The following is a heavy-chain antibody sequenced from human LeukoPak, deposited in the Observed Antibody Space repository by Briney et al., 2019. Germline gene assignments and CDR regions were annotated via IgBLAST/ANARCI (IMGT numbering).Heavy chain of an antibody. D-gene: IGHD1-1*01. V-gene: IGHV4-31*11. Sequence: SETLSLTCAVYGGSFSGYYWSWIRQHPGKGLEWIGYIYYSGSTYYNPSLKSRVTISVDTSKNQFSLKLSSVTAADTAVYYCARSTGRTYYYYYMDVWGKGTTVTVSS. CDR1: GGSFSGYY. CDR2: IYYSGST. CDR3: ARSTGRTYYYYYMDV. J-gene: IGHJ6*03.